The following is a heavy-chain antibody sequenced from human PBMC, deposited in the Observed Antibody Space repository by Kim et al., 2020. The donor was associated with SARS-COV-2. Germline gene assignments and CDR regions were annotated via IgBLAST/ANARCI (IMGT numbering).Heavy chain of an antibody. D-gene: IGHD6-13*01. CDR3: AKDLNQTFQSWYAGAFDI. Sequence: GGSLRLSCAASGFTFSSYAMSWVRQAPGKGLEWVSAISGSGGSTYYADSVKGRFTISRDNSKNTLYLQMNSLRAEDTAVYYCAKDLNQTFQSWYAGAFDIWGQGTMVTVSS. CDR2: ISGSGGST. CDR1: GFTFSSYA. J-gene: IGHJ3*02. V-gene: IGHV3-23*01.